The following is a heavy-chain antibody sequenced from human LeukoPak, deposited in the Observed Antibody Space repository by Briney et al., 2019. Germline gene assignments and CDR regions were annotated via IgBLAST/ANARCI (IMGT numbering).Heavy chain of an antibody. CDR3: ARARLLDIHYFDY. CDR2: IKQDGSEK. CDR1: GFTFSSYW. D-gene: IGHD5-12*01. J-gene: IGHJ4*02. V-gene: IGHV3-7*04. Sequence: PGGSLRLSCAASGFTFSSYWMSWVRQAPGKGLEWVANIKQDGSEKYYVDSVKGRFTISRDNAKNSLYLQMNSLRAEDTAVYYCARARLLDIHYFDYWGQGTLVTVSS.